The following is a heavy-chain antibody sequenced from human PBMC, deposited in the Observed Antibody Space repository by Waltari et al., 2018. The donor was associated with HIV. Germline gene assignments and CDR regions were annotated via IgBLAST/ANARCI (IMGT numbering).Heavy chain of an antibody. V-gene: IGHV3-49*04. Sequence: EVQLVESGGGLVQPGRSLSLSCTASGFTFGDHAMSWVRQAPGKGLEWVGFIRSKAYGGTTENAASVKGRFTISRDDSKSIAYLQMNSLKTEDTAVYYCTRDQYNYGSGRADFWGQGTLVTVSS. CDR3: TRDQYNYGSGRADF. D-gene: IGHD3-10*01. J-gene: IGHJ4*02. CDR1: GFTFGDHA. CDR2: IRSKAYGGTT.